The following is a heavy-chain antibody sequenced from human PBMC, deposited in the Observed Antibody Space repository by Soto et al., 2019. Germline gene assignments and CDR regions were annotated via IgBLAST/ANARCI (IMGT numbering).Heavy chain of an antibody. J-gene: IGHJ5*02. D-gene: IGHD1-26*01. V-gene: IGHV4-34*01. Sequence: SETLSLTCAVDGGSLSGSYWSWIRQTPGKGLEWIGSINHRGSTNYNPSLRSRVTISILTSKNEFSLRLTSVTAADTAMYYCATGGGFIESRMDWFDPWGQGTLVTVSS. CDR3: ATGGGFIESRMDWFDP. CDR1: GGSLSGSY. CDR2: INHRGST.